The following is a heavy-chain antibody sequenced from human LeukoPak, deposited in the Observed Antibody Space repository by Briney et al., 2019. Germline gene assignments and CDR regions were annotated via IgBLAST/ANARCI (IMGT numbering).Heavy chain of an antibody. Sequence: RASVKVSCKASGYTFTGYYMHWVRQAPGQGLEWMGWINPNNGDTNYAQKFQGRVTMTRDMSSSTAYMELSRLRSDDTAVYFCARPDSRAPPQGAFDTWGQGTSVTASS. V-gene: IGHV1-2*02. CDR2: INPNNGDT. CDR3: ARPDSRAPPQGAFDT. J-gene: IGHJ3*02. CDR1: GYTFTGYY. D-gene: IGHD6-13*01.